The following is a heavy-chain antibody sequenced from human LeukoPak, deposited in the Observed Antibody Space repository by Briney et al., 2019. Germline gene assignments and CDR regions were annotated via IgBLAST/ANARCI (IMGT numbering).Heavy chain of an antibody. CDR1: GVTFSSYA. J-gene: IGHJ4*02. Sequence: GGSLRLSCAASGVTFSSYAMSWVRQAPGKGLEWVSYISSSSSTINYADSVKGRFTISRDNAKNSLYLQMNSLRAEDTAVYYCARGYCSSTSCGHDYWGQGTLVTVSS. D-gene: IGHD2-2*01. CDR2: ISSSSSTI. CDR3: ARGYCSSTSCGHDY. V-gene: IGHV3-48*01.